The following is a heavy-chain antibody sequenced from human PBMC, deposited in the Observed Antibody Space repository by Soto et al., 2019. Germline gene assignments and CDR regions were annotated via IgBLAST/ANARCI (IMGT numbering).Heavy chain of an antibody. J-gene: IGHJ6*02. CDR3: ARDAFEIYYKFGLDV. V-gene: IGHV3-48*03. CDR2: ISSSGGII. Sequence: GGSLRLSCAASGFSFSDYEMNWVRQTPGKGLEWLSYISSSGGIIKYADSVKGRFTISRDNAKNSLYLQMHSLRADDTAVYYCARDAFEIYYKFGLDVWGQGTPVTVSS. CDR1: GFSFSDYE. D-gene: IGHD3-10*01.